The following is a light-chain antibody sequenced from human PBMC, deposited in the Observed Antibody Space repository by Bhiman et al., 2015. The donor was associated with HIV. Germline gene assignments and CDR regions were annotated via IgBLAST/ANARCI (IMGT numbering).Light chain of an antibody. J-gene: IGLJ2*01. CDR1: ALPKQY. CDR2: KDS. CDR3: QSVDNSGSSVI. Sequence: SYELTQPPSVSVSPGQTARITCSGDALPKQYAYWYQQKPGQAPVLVIYKDSERPSGIPERFSGSSSGTTVTLTISGVQAEDEADYYCQSVDNSGSSVIFGGGTKLTVL. V-gene: IGLV3-25*03.